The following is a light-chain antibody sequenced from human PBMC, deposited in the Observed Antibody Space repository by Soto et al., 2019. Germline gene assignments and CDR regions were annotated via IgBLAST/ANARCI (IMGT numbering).Light chain of an antibody. J-gene: IGKJ5*01. CDR3: QQYSKWPIT. Sequence: EIVMTQSPATLSVSPGERATLSCRASQSVSSKLAWFQQKPGQAPSLLIYGVSTRATGVPVRFSGSGSGTEFTLTINSLQSEDFAVYYCQQYSKWPITFGQGTRLEIK. CDR1: QSVSSK. V-gene: IGKV3-15*01. CDR2: GVS.